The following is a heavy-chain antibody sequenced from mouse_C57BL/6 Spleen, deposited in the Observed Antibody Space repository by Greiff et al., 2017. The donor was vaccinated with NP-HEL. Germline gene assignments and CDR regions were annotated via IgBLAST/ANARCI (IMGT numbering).Heavy chain of an antibody. CDR2: INPGSGGT. Sequence: VQLQQSGAELVRPGTSVKVSCKASGYAFTNYLIEWVKQRPGQGLEWIGVINPGSGGTNYNEKFKGKATLTADKSSSTAYMQLSSLTSEDSAVYFCARSGGNYYAMDYWGQGTSVTVSS. D-gene: IGHD2-1*01. CDR1: GYAFTNYL. CDR3: ARSGGNYYAMDY. J-gene: IGHJ4*01. V-gene: IGHV1-54*01.